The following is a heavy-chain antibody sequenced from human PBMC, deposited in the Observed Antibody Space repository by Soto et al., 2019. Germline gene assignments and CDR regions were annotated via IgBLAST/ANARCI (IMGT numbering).Heavy chain of an antibody. V-gene: IGHV4-39*01. CDR1: GGSISSSSYY. CDR3: ARRLTTARNYYYYGMDV. Sequence: SETLSLTCTVSGGSISSSSYYWGWIRQPPGKGLEWIGSIYYSGSTYYNPSLKSRVTISVDTSKNQFSLKLSPVAAADTAVYYCARRLTTARNYYYYGMDVWGQGTTVTVSS. D-gene: IGHD4-4*01. CDR2: IYYSGST. J-gene: IGHJ6*02.